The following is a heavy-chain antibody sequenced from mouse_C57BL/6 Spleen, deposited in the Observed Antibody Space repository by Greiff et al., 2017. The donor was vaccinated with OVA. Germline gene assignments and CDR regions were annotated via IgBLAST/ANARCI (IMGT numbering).Heavy chain of an antibody. Sequence: ESGPGLVKPSQSLSLTCSVTGYSITSGYYWNWIRQFPGNKLEWMGYISYDGSNNYNPSLKNRISITRDTSKNQFFLKLNSVTTEDTATYYCARGDYYGSRNYAMDYWGQGTSVTVSS. V-gene: IGHV3-6*01. CDR1: GYSITSGYY. CDR3: ARGDYYGSRNYAMDY. D-gene: IGHD1-1*01. J-gene: IGHJ4*01. CDR2: ISYDGSN.